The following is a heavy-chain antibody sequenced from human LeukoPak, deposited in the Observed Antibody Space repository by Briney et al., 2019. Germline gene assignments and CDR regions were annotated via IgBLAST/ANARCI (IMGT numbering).Heavy chain of an antibody. Sequence: SETLSLTCTVSGCSISSYYWSWIRQPPGKGLEWIGYIYTSGSTNYNPPVKSRVTISLDPTKNQFSLELSYVTAADRAVYYLAISIAAAGLYFGYWGQGTLVTVPS. V-gene: IGHV4-4*09. D-gene: IGHD6-13*01. J-gene: IGHJ4*02. CDR3: AISIAAAGLYFGY. CDR2: IYTSGST. CDR1: GCSISSYY.